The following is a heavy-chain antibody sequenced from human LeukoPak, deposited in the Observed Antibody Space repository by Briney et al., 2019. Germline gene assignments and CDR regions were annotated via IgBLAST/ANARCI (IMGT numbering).Heavy chain of an antibody. D-gene: IGHD6-13*01. J-gene: IGHJ4*02. V-gene: IGHV1-2*02. CDR3: ARCTEGAGTYPLDY. CDR2: INPNSGDT. CDR1: GYSFTGHY. Sequence: ASVKVSCKTSGYSFTGHYMHWVRQAPGQGLEWIGWINPNSGDTNFAQKFHGRVTVIKDTSISTAYMEVSRLTSDDTAVYFCARCTEGAGTYPLDYWGQGTLVTVSS.